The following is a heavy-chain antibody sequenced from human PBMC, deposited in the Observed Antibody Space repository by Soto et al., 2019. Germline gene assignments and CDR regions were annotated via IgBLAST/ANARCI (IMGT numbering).Heavy chain of an antibody. V-gene: IGHV4-34*01. D-gene: IGHD3-22*01. CDR2: INHSGST. CDR1: GGSFSGYY. CDR3: ARGLSRITMIVVVTYGMDV. Sequence: SETLSLTCAVYGGSFSGYYWSWIRQPPGKGLEWIGEINHSGSTNYNPSLKSRVTISVDTSKNQLSLKLSSVTAADTAVYYCARGLSRITMIVVVTYGMDVWGQGTTVTVSS. J-gene: IGHJ6*02.